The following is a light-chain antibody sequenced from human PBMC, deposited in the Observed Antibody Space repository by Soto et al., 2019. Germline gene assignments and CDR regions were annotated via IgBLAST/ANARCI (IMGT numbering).Light chain of an antibody. CDR1: SSDVGNYKY. CDR3: LSYTSSGTYV. V-gene: IGLV2-14*01. Sequence: QSALTQPASVSGSPGQSITISGTGTSSDVGNYKYVSWYQQHPGKAPKLIIYEVSNRPSGVSDRFSGSKSGNTASLTISGLQAEDETDYYCLSYTSSGTYVFGTGTKLTVL. CDR2: EVS. J-gene: IGLJ1*01.